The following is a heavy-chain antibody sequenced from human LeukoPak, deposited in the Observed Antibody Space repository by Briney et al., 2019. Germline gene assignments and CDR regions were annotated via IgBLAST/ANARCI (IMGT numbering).Heavy chain of an antibody. CDR3: ARDALEIDPYYFDP. D-gene: IGHD1-1*01. CDR2: VYRSGST. Sequence: KLSETLSLTCTVSGGSISSGSYYWTWIRQSAGKGLEWIGRVYRSGSTNYNPSLKSRVSMSIDTSRNQFSLKLSSVTVADTAVYYCARDALEIDPYYFDPWGQGTLVTVSS. V-gene: IGHV4-61*02. J-gene: IGHJ4*02. CDR1: GGSISSGSYY.